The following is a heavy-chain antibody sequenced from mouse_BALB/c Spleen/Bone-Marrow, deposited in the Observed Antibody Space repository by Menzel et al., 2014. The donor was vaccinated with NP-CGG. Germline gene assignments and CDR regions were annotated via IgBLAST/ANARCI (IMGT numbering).Heavy chain of an antibody. Sequence: DVMLVESGGGLVQPGGSRKLFCAASGFTFSSFGMHWVRQAPEKGLEWVAYISSGSSTIYYADTVMGRFTISRDDPKNTLFLQMTSLRSEDTAMYYCARSGSSSGYFDYWG. CDR2: ISSGSSTI. CDR1: GFTFSSFG. CDR3: ARSGSSSGYFDY. V-gene: IGHV5-17*02. J-gene: IGHJ2*01. D-gene: IGHD1-1*01.